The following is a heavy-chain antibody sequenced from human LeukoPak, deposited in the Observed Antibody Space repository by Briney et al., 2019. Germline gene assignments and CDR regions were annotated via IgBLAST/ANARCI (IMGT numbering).Heavy chain of an antibody. Sequence: ASVKVSCKASGCTFTSYYMHWVRQAPGQGLEWMGIINPGGGSTSYAQKFQGRVTMTRDTSTSTVYMELSSLRSEDTAVYYCARESSSGWQYYWGQGTLVTVSS. V-gene: IGHV1-46*01. J-gene: IGHJ4*02. CDR2: INPGGGST. CDR1: GCTFTSYY. D-gene: IGHD6-19*01. CDR3: ARESSSGWQYY.